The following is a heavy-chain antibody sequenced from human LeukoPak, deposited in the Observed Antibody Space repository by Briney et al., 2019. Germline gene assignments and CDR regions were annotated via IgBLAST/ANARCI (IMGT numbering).Heavy chain of an antibody. V-gene: IGHV4-4*07. Sequence: SETLSLTCTVSGGSISSYYWSWIRQPAGKGLEWIGRIYTSGSTNYHPSLKSRVTMSVDTSKNQFSLKLSSVTAADTAVYYCARDREGRYSYGNFFDYWGQGTLVTVSS. CDR1: GGSISSYY. J-gene: IGHJ4*02. D-gene: IGHD5-18*01. CDR3: ARDREGRYSYGNFFDY. CDR2: IYTSGST.